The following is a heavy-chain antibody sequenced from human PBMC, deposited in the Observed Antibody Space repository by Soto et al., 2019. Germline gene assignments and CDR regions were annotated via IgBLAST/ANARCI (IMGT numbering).Heavy chain of an antibody. CDR2: ISAYNGNT. J-gene: IGHJ5*02. Sequence: GASVKVSCKASGYTFTSYGISWVRQAPGQGLERMGWISAYNGNTNYAQKLQGRVTMTTDTSTSTAYMELRSLRSDDTAVYYCARDVGYNWNPISNWFDPWGQGTLVTVSS. V-gene: IGHV1-18*01. CDR3: ARDVGYNWNPISNWFDP. CDR1: GYTFTSYG. D-gene: IGHD1-20*01.